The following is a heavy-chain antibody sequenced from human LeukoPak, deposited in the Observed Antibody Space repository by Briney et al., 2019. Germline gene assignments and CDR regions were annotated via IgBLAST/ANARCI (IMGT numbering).Heavy chain of an antibody. Sequence: ASVKVSCKASGGTFSSYAISWVRQAPGQGLEWMGGIIPIFGTANYAQKFQGRVTITADESTSTAYMELSSLRSEDTAVYYRASGGPGVNYYDSSGYYLYYFDYWGQGTLVTVSS. J-gene: IGHJ4*02. CDR2: IIPIFGTA. CDR1: GGTFSSYA. CDR3: ASGGPGVNYYDSSGYYLYYFDY. D-gene: IGHD3-22*01. V-gene: IGHV1-69*01.